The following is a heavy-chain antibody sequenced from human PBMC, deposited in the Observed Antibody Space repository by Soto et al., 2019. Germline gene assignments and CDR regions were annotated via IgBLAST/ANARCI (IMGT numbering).Heavy chain of an antibody. J-gene: IGHJ6*02. CDR3: ASREYQLPDPYYYYYGMDV. V-gene: IGHV6-1*01. CDR2: TYYRSKWYN. D-gene: IGHD2-2*01. CDR1: GDSVSSNSAA. Sequence: SETLSLTCAISGDSVSSNSAAWNWIRQSPSRGLEWLGRTYYRSKWYNDYAVSVKSRITINPDTSKNQFSLQLNSVTPEDTAVYYCASREYQLPDPYYYYYGMDVWGQGTTVTVSS.